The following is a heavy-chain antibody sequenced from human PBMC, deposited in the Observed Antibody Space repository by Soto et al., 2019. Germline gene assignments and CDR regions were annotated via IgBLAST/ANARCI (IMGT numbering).Heavy chain of an antibody. V-gene: IGHV3-49*04. CDR2: IRSKAYGGTT. J-gene: IGHJ4*02. CDR3: TRDRRIFDY. Sequence: GGSLRLSCTASGFAFGDYAMSWVRQAPGKGLEWVGFIRSKAYGGTTEYAASVKGRFTISRDDSKSIAYLQMNSLKTEDTAVYYCTRDRRIFDYWGQGTLVTVSS. CDR1: GFAFGDYA. D-gene: IGHD3-10*01.